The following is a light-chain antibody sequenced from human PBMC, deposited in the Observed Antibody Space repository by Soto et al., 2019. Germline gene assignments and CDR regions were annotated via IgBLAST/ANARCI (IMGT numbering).Light chain of an antibody. CDR1: QSVSSSY. V-gene: IGKV3-20*01. Sequence: EIVLTRSPGTLALSPGERATLSCRASQSVSSSYLAWYQQKHGQAPRLXLYGASSRATGIPDRFSGSGSGTDFTLTISRLETEDFAVYYCQQYGSSQTWTFGQGTKVDIK. CDR3: QQYGSSQTWT. J-gene: IGKJ1*01. CDR2: GAS.